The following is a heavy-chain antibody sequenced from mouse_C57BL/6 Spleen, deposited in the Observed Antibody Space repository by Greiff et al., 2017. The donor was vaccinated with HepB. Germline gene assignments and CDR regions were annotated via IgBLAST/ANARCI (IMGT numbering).Heavy chain of an antibody. J-gene: IGHJ3*01. CDR3: ARSPYYGSSPFAY. V-gene: IGHV1-54*01. D-gene: IGHD1-1*01. CDR2: INPGSGGT. CDR1: GYAFTNYL. Sequence: QVQLKQSGAELVRPGTSVKVSCKASGYAFTNYLIEWVKQRPGQGLEWIGVINPGSGGTNYNEKFKGKATLTADKSSSTAYMQLSSLTSEDSAVYFCARSPYYGSSPFAYWGHGTLVTVSA.